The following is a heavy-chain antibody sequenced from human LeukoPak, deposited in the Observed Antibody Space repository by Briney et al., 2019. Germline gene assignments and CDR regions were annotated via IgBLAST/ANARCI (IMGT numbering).Heavy chain of an antibody. CDR1: GFTFSISW. Sequence: GGSLRLSCVASGFTFSISWVTWVRQAPGKGLEWVANIDKHGSGKYYVDSVKGRFAISRDYASNSVFLQMDSLRAEDTSVYYCARDAGWGYYDLWGQGTPVTVSS. V-gene: IGHV3-7*01. D-gene: IGHD1-26*01. CDR2: IDKHGSGK. J-gene: IGHJ4*02. CDR3: ARDAGWGYYDL.